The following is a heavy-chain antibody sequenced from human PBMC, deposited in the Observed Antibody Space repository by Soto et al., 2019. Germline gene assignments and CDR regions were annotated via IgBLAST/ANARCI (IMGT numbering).Heavy chain of an antibody. CDR1: RGSIPNNNYY. CDR3: ARGLTTEKVDS. CDR2: IYDSGTT. D-gene: IGHD4-17*01. V-gene: IGHV4-30-4*01. Sequence: SDTLSLTCTFWRGSIPNNNYYWSWSRQSPGKGLEWIGHIYDSGTTYNNPSLESRVTISLDTSKNQFSLKLDSVTAADTAIYYCARGLTTEKVDSWGQGILVTVSS. J-gene: IGHJ4*02.